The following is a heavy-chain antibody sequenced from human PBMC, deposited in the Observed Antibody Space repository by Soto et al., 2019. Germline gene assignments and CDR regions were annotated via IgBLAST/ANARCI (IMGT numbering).Heavy chain of an antibody. Sequence: SQTLSLTCAISGDSVSSNSAAGNWIRQSPSRGLEWLGRTYYRSKWYNDYAVSVKSRITINPDTSKNQFSLQLNSVTPEDTAVYYCVKTYYYDSSGYCFDPWGQGTLVTVSS. V-gene: IGHV6-1*01. CDR1: GDSVSSNSAA. J-gene: IGHJ5*02. D-gene: IGHD3-22*01. CDR2: TYYRSKWYN. CDR3: VKTYYYDSSGYCFDP.